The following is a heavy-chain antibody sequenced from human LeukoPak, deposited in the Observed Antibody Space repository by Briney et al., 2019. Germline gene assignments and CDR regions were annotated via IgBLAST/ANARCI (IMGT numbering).Heavy chain of an antibody. CDR2: IYHSGST. J-gene: IGHJ4*02. CDR1: GYSISSGYY. D-gene: IGHD1-26*01. CDR3: AKSGGYGLIDY. Sequence: KPSETLSLTCTVSGYSISSGYYWGWIRQPPGKGLEWIGSIYHSGSTYYNASLQSRVTISIDTSKNQFSLRLNSVTAADTAMYYCAKSGGYGLIDYWGQGTLVTVSS. V-gene: IGHV4-38-2*02.